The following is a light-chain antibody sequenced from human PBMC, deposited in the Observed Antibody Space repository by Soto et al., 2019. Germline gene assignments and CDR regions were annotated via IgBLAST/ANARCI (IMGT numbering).Light chain of an antibody. V-gene: IGLV2-14*01. CDR3: SSYTSSSTLL. Sequence: QSALTQPASVSGSPGQSITISCTGTSSDVGNYIFVSWYRQHPGKAPKLMIYDINNRPSGVSNRFSGSKSGNTASLTISGLQAEDEADYYCSSYTSSSTLLFGTGTKLTVL. CDR2: DIN. J-gene: IGLJ1*01. CDR1: SSDVGNYIF.